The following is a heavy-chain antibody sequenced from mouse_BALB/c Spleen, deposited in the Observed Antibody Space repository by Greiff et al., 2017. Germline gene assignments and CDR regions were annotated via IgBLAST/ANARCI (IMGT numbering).Heavy chain of an antibody. Sequence: EVQRVESGGGLVQPGGSLKLSCAASGFTFSSYGMSWVRQTPDKRLELVATINSNGGSTYYPDSVKGRFTISRDNAKNTMYLQMSSLKSEDTAMYYCARDGNYVDYAMDYWGQGTSVTVSS. CDR3: ARDGNYVDYAMDY. CDR2: INSNGGST. J-gene: IGHJ4*01. CDR1: GFTFSSYG. D-gene: IGHD2-1*01. V-gene: IGHV5-6-3*01.